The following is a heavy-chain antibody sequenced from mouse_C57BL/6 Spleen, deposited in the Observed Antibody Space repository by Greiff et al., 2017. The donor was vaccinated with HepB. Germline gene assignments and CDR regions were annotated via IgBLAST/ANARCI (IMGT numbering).Heavy chain of an antibody. J-gene: IGHJ1*03. CDR2: IYPGDGDT. V-gene: IGHV1-82*01. Sequence: VKLMESGPELVKPGASVKISCKASGYAFSSSWMNWVKQRPGKGLEWIGRIYPGDGDTNYNGKFKGKATLTADKSSSTAYMQLSSLTSEDSAVYFCARSPLYYGSSHWYFDVWGTGTTVTVSS. CDR1: GYAFSSSW. CDR3: ARSPLYYGSSHWYFDV. D-gene: IGHD1-1*01.